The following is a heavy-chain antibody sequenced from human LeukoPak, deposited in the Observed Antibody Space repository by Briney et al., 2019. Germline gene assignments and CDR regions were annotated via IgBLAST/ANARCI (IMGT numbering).Heavy chain of an antibody. CDR3: AKFPEPGGFLSRTPKGHYDMDV. D-gene: IGHD3-3*01. Sequence: GRSLRLSCAASGFTFSSYGMHWVRQAPGKGLEWVAVIWYDGSNKYYADSVKGRFTISRDYSHNTLFLQMNSLRVDDTAVYYCAKFPEPGGFLSRTPKGHYDMDVWGQGTTVIVSS. J-gene: IGHJ6*02. CDR2: IWYDGSNK. V-gene: IGHV3-33*06. CDR1: GFTFSSYG.